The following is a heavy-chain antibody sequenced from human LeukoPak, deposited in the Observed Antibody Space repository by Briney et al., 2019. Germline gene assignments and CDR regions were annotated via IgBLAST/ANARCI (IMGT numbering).Heavy chain of an antibody. V-gene: IGHV3-30*18. Sequence: RRSLRLSCAASGFTFSSYGMHWVRQAPGKGLEWVAVISFDGRNIYYADSVKGRFTISRDNSKNTLYLQMNSLRAEDTAVYYCAKDRGSGRVRGVIINYWGQGTLVTVSS. CDR3: AKDRGSGRVRGVIINY. CDR1: GFTFSSYG. CDR2: ISFDGRNI. J-gene: IGHJ4*02. D-gene: IGHD3-10*01.